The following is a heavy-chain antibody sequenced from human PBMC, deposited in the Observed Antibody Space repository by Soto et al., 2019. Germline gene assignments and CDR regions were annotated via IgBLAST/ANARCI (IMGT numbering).Heavy chain of an antibody. Sequence: EVQLLQSGGGLAQPGTSLRLSCAASGFTFKYYAMTWARQAPGKGLEWVSTISGSGDKTDYADSVKGRFRVSRDNSKDALYLQMDSLRADDPALYYCARESKWYGGQYFQDWGQGTLVTVSS. CDR1: GFTFKYYA. J-gene: IGHJ1*01. CDR2: ISGSGDKT. D-gene: IGHD2-8*01. CDR3: ARESKWYGGQYFQD. V-gene: IGHV3-23*01.